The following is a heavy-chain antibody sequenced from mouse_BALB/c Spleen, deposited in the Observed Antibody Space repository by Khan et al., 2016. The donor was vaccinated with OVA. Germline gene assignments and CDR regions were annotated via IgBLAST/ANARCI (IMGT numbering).Heavy chain of an antibody. CDR3: ARLEDI. J-gene: IGHJ2*01. D-gene: IGHD1-3*01. CDR1: GFPLPSIG. CDR2: IWAGGST. Sequence: VQLQESGPGLLAPSQSLSITCTVSGFPLPSIGLHGFRHPPGKVLECRGVIWAGGSTNYNSALMSRLSISKDNSKSQVFLKMNSLQTDDTAMYYCARLEDIWGQGTTLTVSS. V-gene: IGHV2-9*02.